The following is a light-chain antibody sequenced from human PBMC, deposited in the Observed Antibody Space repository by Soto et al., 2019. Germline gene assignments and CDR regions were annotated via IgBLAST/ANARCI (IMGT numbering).Light chain of an antibody. V-gene: IGKV1-9*01. CDR1: QGISSY. CDR3: QQLNSYPLT. Sequence: DIQLTQSPSFLSASVGDRVTITCLASQGISSYLAWYQQQPGKAPKLLIYSASTLQIGVPSRFSGSGSGTAFTLTISSLQPEDFATYYCQQLNSYPLTFGQGTKVEI. CDR2: SAS. J-gene: IGKJ1*01.